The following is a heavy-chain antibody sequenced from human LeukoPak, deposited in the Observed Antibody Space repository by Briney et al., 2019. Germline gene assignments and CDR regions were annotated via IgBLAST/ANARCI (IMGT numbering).Heavy chain of an antibody. D-gene: IGHD4-11*01. CDR2: INHSGDT. CDR1: GGSFSADY. J-gene: IGHJ6*03. V-gene: IGHV4-34*01. CDR3: ARGLKDSKRYYSYYYYMDV. Sequence: SETLSLSCAVSGGSFSADYCSWIRQSPRKGLEWIGEINHSGDTNYNPSLNSRLTISIDPSRNQVSLTLNSVTAADTAVYYCARGLKDSKRYYSYYYYMDVWGEGTKVTVSS.